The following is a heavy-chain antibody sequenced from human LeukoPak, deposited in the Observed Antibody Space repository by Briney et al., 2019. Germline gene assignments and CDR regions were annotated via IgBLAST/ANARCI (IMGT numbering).Heavy chain of an antibody. V-gene: IGHV4-4*07. D-gene: IGHD3-10*01. CDR1: GGSISSYF. J-gene: IGHJ4*02. CDR2: IHASGTT. Sequence: SETLSLTCNVSGGSISSYFWTWIRQPAGKGLEWIGRIHASGTTNYNSSLKSRVSMSVDTSKNQFSLKLTTVTAADTAVYFCARDGADVYGRAFDYWGQGTLVSVSS. CDR3: ARDGADVYGRAFDY.